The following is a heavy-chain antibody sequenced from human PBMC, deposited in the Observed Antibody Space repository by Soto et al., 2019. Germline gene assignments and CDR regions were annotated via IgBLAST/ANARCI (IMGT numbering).Heavy chain of an antibody. CDR1: GGSIRSGGYY. V-gene: IGHV4-31*03. CDR2: IYYSGST. J-gene: IGHJ3*02. CDR3: ARSIAATAGAFDI. D-gene: IGHD6-6*01. Sequence: LSLTYTVSGGSIRSGGYYWCWIRQHLGKGLVGIGYIYYSGSTYYNPSLKSRVTISVDTTKNQFSLKLSSVTAADTAVYYCARSIAATAGAFDIWGQGTMVTVSS.